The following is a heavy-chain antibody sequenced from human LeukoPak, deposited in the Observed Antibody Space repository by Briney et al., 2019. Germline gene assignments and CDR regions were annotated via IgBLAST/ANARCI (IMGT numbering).Heavy chain of an antibody. CDR1: GYTFSSYA. Sequence: GASVKVSCKASGYTFSSYAMNWVRQAPGQRLEWMGIINPSGGSTSYAQKFQGRVTMTRDTSTSTVYMELSSLRSEDTAVYYCARDPSGYDFWSGYYMGWFDPWGQGTLVTVSS. V-gene: IGHV1-46*01. J-gene: IGHJ5*02. CDR2: INPSGGST. CDR3: ARDPSGYDFWSGYYMGWFDP. D-gene: IGHD3-3*01.